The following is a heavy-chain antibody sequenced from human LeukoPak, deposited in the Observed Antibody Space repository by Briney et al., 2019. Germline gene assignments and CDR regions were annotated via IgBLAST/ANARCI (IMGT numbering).Heavy chain of an antibody. CDR1: GGTFSSYA. D-gene: IGHD4-17*01. CDR3: ARVAYGDPARFDI. CDR2: IIPVFGTA. V-gene: IGHV1-69*13. J-gene: IGHJ3*02. Sequence: SVKVSCKASGGTFSSYAISWVRQAPGQGLEWMGGIIPVFGTANYAQKFQGRVTITADESTSTAYMELSSLRSEDTAVYYCARVAYGDPARFDIWGQGTMVTVSS.